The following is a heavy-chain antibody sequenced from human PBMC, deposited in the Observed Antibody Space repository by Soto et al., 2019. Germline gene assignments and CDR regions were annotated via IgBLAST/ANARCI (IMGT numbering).Heavy chain of an antibody. CDR1: GFTFSNYN. D-gene: IGHD2-8*02. CDR3: ARGILGGVRIDYGMDV. J-gene: IGHJ6*02. Sequence: GGSLRLSCAASGFTFSNYNMNWVRQPPGKGLEWVSSITSAGSYIYYAESLKGRVTISRDNAKNSLFLQMNSLRAEDTALYFCARGILGGVRIDYGMDVWGQGTTVTVSS. V-gene: IGHV3-21*01. CDR2: ITSAGSYI.